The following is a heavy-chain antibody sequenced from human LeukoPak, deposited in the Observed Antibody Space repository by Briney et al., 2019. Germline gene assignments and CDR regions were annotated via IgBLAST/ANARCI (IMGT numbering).Heavy chain of an antibody. D-gene: IGHD6-19*01. CDR3: AIRLYSSGWYDDY. Sequence: ASVQVSCKATGYTFTGYYMHWVRQAPGQGLEWMGRINPNSGGTNYAQKFQGRVTMPRDTSISTAYMELSRLRSDDTAVYYCAIRLYSSGWYDDYWGQGTLVTVSS. V-gene: IGHV1-2*06. J-gene: IGHJ4*02. CDR1: GYTFTGYY. CDR2: INPNSGGT.